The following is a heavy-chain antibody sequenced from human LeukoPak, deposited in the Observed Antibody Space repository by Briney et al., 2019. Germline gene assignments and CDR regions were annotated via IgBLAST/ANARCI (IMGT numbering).Heavy chain of an antibody. CDR2: MSSNSGDT. J-gene: IGHJ4*02. Sequence: ASVTVSFKASEYTFTSYDFNWVRQATGQRPEWMGWMSSNSGDTGYAQKFQDRVTMTRNTSISTAYMELSSLRSDDTAVYYCARGPPNWGYDYWGPGTLVTVSS. V-gene: IGHV1-8*01. CDR3: ARGPPNWGYDY. CDR1: EYTFTSYD. D-gene: IGHD7-27*01.